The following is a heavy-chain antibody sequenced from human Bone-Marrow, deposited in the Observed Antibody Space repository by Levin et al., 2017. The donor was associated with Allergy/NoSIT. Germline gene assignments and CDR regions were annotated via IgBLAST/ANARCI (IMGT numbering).Heavy chain of an antibody. J-gene: IGHJ3*02. CDR1: GFTFSSYG. D-gene: IGHD1-1*01. CDR2: IWYDGSNK. CDR3: AREEVRYSWNDGDTFDI. Sequence: GGSLRLSCAASGFTFSSYGMHWVRQAPGKGLEWVAVIWYDGSNKYYADSVKGRFTTSRDNSKNTLYLQMNSLRAEDTAVCYCAREEVRYSWNDGDTFDIWGQGTMVTVSS. V-gene: IGHV3-33*01.